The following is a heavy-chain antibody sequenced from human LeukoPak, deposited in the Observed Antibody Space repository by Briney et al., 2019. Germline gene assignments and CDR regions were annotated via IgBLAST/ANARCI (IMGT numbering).Heavy chain of an antibody. J-gene: IGHJ5*02. Sequence: ASVKVSCKASGYTFTSYGISWVRQAPGQGLEWMGWISAYNGNTNYAQKLQGRVTMTTDTSTSTAYRELRSLRSDDTAVYYCAGDRSWFDPWGQGTLVTVSS. CDR1: GYTFTSYG. CDR2: ISAYNGNT. V-gene: IGHV1-18*01. CDR3: AGDRSWFDP.